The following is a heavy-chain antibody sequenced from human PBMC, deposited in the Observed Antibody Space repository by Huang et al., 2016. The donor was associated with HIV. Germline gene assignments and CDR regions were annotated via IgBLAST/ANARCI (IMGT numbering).Heavy chain of an antibody. CDR1: GYTFTNYD. J-gene: IGHJ3*01. V-gene: IGHV1-8*01. D-gene: IGHD3-10*01. CDR2: MNTKSGNV. Sequence: QIQLAQSGAEVKKPGASVKVSCKASGYTFTNYDINWVRQASGQGLEWMGWMNTKSGNVGYTKKFQGRVAILRNSSINTSYLEVTSLTSEDTAVYYCARGFGINYNHEAFDVWGQGTMVTVSS. CDR3: ARGFGINYNHEAFDV.